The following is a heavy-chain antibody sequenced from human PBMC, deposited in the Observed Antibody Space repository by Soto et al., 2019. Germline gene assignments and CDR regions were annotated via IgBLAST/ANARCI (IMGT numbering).Heavy chain of an antibody. D-gene: IGHD1-7*01. CDR3: AKYAGVTGTTNWFDP. Sequence: PSETLSLTCAVSGGSISSGGYSWSWIRQPPGKGLEWIGYIYHSGSTYYNPSLKSRVTISVDRSKNTLYLQMNSLRAEDTAVYYCAKYAGVTGTTNWFDPWGQGTLVTVSS. CDR2: IYHSGST. J-gene: IGHJ5*02. V-gene: IGHV4-30-2*01. CDR1: GGSISSGGYS.